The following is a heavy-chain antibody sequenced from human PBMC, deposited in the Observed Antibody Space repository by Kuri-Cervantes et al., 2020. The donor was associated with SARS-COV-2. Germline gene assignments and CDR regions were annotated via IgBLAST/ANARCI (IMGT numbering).Heavy chain of an antibody. J-gene: IGHJ6*02. CDR1: GFTFSSYS. V-gene: IGHV3-30*02. CDR3: ARATQGHYDSSGYYRSYYYYGMDV. Sequence: GGSLRLSCAASGFTFSSYSMNWVRQAPGKGLEWVAFIRYDGSNKYYADSVKGRFTISRDNSKNTLYLQMNSLRAEDTAVYYCARATQGHYDSSGYYRSYYYYGMDVWGQGTTVTVSS. D-gene: IGHD3-22*01. CDR2: IRYDGSNK.